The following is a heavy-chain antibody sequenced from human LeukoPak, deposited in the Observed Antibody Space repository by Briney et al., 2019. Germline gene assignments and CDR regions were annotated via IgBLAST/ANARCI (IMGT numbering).Heavy chain of an antibody. CDR2: IIPVFGTA. Sequence: SVKVSCKASGGTFSTYAISWVRQAPGQGLEWMGGIIPVFGTANYAQRLQNRVTINADELTSTVYMELSSLSSEDTAVYYCARDHADSRFRTGGWFDPWGQGTLVTVSS. J-gene: IGHJ5*02. CDR1: GGTFSTYA. D-gene: IGHD2-21*01. V-gene: IGHV1-69*13. CDR3: ARDHADSRFRTGGWFDP.